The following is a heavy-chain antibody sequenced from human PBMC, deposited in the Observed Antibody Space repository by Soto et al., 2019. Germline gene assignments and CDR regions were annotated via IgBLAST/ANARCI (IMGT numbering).Heavy chain of an antibody. CDR3: PRRGYYDSSAWIDHFDI. CDR2: IYHSGST. D-gene: IGHD3-22*01. Sequence: SASXSLTCSGAVCCIIISNFVIGVRQPPGKGLEWIGEIYHSGSTNYNPSLKSRVTISADKSKNQFSLKLSSVTDADTAVYYCPRRGYYDSSAWIDHFDIWGQGTMVTVSS. CDR1: VCCIIISNF. J-gene: IGHJ3*02. V-gene: IGHV4-4*02.